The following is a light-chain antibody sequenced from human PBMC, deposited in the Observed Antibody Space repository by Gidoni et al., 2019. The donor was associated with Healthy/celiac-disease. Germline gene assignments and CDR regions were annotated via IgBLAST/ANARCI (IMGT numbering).Light chain of an antibody. Sequence: EIVLTQSPGTLSLSPGERATLSCRASQSVSSSYLAWYQQKPGQAPRLLIYGASSRATGIPDRFSGSGSGTDFTLTISRLEPEDFAVYYCQQYGSSPKITCXGXTKVEIK. CDR2: GAS. CDR1: QSVSSSY. CDR3: QQYGSSPKIT. V-gene: IGKV3-20*01. J-gene: IGKJ4*01.